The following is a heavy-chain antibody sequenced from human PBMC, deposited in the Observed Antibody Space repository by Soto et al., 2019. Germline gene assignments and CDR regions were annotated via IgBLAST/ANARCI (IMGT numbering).Heavy chain of an antibody. Sequence: SETLSLTCAVYCGSFSGYYWSWIRQPPGKGLEWIGEINHSGSTNYNPSLKSRVTISVDTSKNQFSLKLSSVTAADTAVYYCARRGYSYGRSYYYMDVWGKGTTVTVSS. V-gene: IGHV4-34*01. J-gene: IGHJ6*03. CDR1: CGSFSGYY. CDR2: INHSGST. CDR3: ARRGYSYGRSYYYMDV. D-gene: IGHD5-18*01.